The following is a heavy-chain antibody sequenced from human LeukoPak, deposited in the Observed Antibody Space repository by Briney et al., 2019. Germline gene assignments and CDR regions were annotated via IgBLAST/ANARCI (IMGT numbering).Heavy chain of an antibody. CDR2: IIPILGIA. CDR1: GGTFSSYA. V-gene: IGHV1-69*04. CDR3: ARAGTNYYDSSGYLDY. J-gene: IGHJ4*02. Sequence: ASVTVSCKASGGTFSSYAISWVRQAPGQGLEWMGRIIPILGIANYAQKFQGRVTITADKSTSTAYMELSSLRSEDTAVYYCARAGTNYYDSSGYLDYWGQGTLVTVSS. D-gene: IGHD3-22*01.